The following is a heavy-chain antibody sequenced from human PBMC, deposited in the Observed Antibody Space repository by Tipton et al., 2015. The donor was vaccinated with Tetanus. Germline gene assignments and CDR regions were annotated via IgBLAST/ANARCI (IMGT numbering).Heavy chain of an antibody. D-gene: IGHD6-19*01. Sequence: MQLVQSGGGVVQPGRSLRLSCAASGFIVSSSYMSWVRQTPGKGLELVSIIYSGGRTNFADSVKGRFAVSRDTSKNTLYLQMNTLRVEDTAIYYCPRSECSEGKCFLGVFNSWGQGTLVTVSS. V-gene: IGHV3-53*01. CDR3: PRSECSEGKCFLGVFNS. J-gene: IGHJ4*02. CDR1: GFIVSSSY. CDR2: IYSGGRT.